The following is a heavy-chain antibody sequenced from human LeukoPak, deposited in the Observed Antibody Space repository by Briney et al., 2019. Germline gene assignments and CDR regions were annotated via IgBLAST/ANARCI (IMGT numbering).Heavy chain of an antibody. CDR2: IYTSEST. V-gene: IGHV4-61*02. D-gene: IGHD6-6*01. CDR1: GGSISSSNYY. J-gene: IGHJ6*03. CDR3: ARDFSSSSSVYYYYYMDV. Sequence: SETLSLTCSVSGGSISSSNYYWSWIRQPAGKGLEWIGRIYTSESTNYNPSLKSRVTISVDTSRNQFSLKLSSVTAADTAVYYCARDFSSSSSVYYYYYMDVWGKGTTVTVSS.